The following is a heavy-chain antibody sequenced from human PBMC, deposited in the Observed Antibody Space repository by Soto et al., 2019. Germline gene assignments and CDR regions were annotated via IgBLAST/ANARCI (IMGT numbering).Heavy chain of an antibody. J-gene: IGHJ4*02. D-gene: IGHD6-13*01. CDR2: IVVGSGNT. V-gene: IGHV1-58*01. Sequence: SVKVSCKASGFTFTSSAVQWVRQARGQRLEWIGWIVVGSGNTNYAQKFQERVTITRDMSTSTAYMELSSLRSEDTAVYYCSRVFGSSWNQAFFDYWGQGTLVTVSS. CDR3: SRVFGSSWNQAFFDY. CDR1: GFTFTSSA.